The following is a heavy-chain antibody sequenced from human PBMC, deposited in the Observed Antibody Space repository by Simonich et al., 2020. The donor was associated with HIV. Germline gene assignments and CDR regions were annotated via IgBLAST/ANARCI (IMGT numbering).Heavy chain of an antibody. CDR1: GGSFSGYY. V-gene: IGHV4-34*01. CDR2: INNSGSI. CDR3: ARNGIAARPDTSEVDY. Sequence: QVQLQQWGAGLLKPSETLSLTCAVYGGSFSGYYWSWIRQPPGKGLEWIAKINNSGSIYDNPSLTGRGTRSVDTSKGQFSLKVSSVTAADTAVYYCARNGIAARPDTSEVDYWGQGTLVTVSS. J-gene: IGHJ4*02. D-gene: IGHD6-6*01.